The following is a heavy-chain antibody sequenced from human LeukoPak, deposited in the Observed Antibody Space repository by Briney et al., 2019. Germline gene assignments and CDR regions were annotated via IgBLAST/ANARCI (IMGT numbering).Heavy chain of an antibody. D-gene: IGHD6-13*01. CDR2: ISSSGSTI. V-gene: IGHV3-11*01. Sequence: GGSLRLSCAAFGFTFSDYYMSWIRQAPGKGLEWVSYISSSGSTIYYADSVKGRFTISRDNAKNSLYLQMNSLRAEDTAVYYCARLSIAAAGPRYWYFDLWGRGTLVTVSS. CDR3: ARLSIAAAGPRYWYFDL. J-gene: IGHJ2*01. CDR1: GFTFSDYY.